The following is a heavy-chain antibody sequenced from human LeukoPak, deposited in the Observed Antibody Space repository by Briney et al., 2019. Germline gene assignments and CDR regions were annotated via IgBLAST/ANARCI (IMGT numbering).Heavy chain of an antibody. D-gene: IGHD3-10*01. V-gene: IGHV4-4*02. CDR2: IYHSGST. Sequence: SGTLSLTCAVSGGSISSSNWWSWVRQPPGKGLEWIGEIYHSGSTNYNPSLKSRVTISVDKSKNQFSLKLSSVTAADTAVYYCARAGGNYYGSGSYAWFDPWGQGTLVTVSS. CDR3: ARAGGNYYGSGSYAWFDP. J-gene: IGHJ5*02. CDR1: GGSISSSNW.